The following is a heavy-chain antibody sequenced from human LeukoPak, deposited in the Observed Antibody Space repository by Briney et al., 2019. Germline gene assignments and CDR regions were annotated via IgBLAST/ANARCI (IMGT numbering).Heavy chain of an antibody. D-gene: IGHD4-17*01. V-gene: IGHV1-58*01. Sequence: GTSVTVSCKTSGFTFSTSAVQWAQQARGQRLEWIGWIIVGSGATNYARSLQGRFTITRDMSTNTAYMELSSLGSEDSAVYYCAAELYGVYTDCCTFHLWGQGTMVTVSS. CDR3: AAELYGVYTDCCTFHL. J-gene: IGHJ3*01. CDR1: GFTFSTSA. CDR2: IIVGSGAT.